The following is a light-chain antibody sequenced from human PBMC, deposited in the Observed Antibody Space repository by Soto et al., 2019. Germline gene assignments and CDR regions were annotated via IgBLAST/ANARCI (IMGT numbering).Light chain of an antibody. J-gene: IGLJ1*01. CDR2: EVT. Sequence: SVLTQPPSASGSPGQSVTISCTGTSSDVGGYNYVSWYQQRPGKAPKLMIYEVTKRPSGVPDRFSGSKSGNTASLTVSGLQVEDEADYYCSSYAGSNNYVFGSGTKV. CDR1: SSDVGGYNY. CDR3: SSYAGSNNYV. V-gene: IGLV2-8*01.